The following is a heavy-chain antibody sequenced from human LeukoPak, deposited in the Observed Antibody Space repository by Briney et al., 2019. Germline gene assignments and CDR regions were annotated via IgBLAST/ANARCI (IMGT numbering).Heavy chain of an antibody. V-gene: IGHV1-46*01. CDR2: INPSGGST. D-gene: IGHD3-10*01. J-gene: IGHJ4*02. CDR1: GYTFTSFY. Sequence: ASVKVSCKASGYTFTSFYMHWVRQAPGQGLEWMGIINPSGGSTSYAQKFQGRVTMTRDTSTSTVYMELSSLRSEDTAVYYCARVGTMVRGPLGGQPTYYFDYWGQGTLVTVSS. CDR3: ARVGTMVRGPLGGQPTYYFDY.